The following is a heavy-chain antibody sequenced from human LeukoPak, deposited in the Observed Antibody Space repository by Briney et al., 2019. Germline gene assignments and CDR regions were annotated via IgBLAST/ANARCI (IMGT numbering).Heavy chain of an antibody. CDR3: ARNTYGYKFSMDV. Sequence: ASVKVSCKASGFALYKYNIVWVRQAPGQGLEWVGWITAFNGNTNYGQKVQGRVTMTTDTSTSTSYMELRNLRSDDTAVYYCARNTYGYKFSMDVWGKGATVIISS. J-gene: IGHJ6*03. CDR1: GFALYKYN. V-gene: IGHV1-18*04. D-gene: IGHD5-24*01. CDR2: ITAFNGNT.